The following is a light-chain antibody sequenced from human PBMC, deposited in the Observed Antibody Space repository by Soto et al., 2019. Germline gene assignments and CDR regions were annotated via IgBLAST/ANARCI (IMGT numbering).Light chain of an antibody. CDR3: QQTNSFPFT. Sequence: DIQMTQSPSSVSASVGDRVTITCRASQDISSWLAWYQQRPGRAPKLLIYAASSLQSGVPSRFSGSGSGTDFTLTVSSLQPEDFAAYYCQQTNSFPFTLGPGTKVDIK. CDR1: QDISSW. CDR2: AAS. V-gene: IGKV1D-12*01. J-gene: IGKJ3*01.